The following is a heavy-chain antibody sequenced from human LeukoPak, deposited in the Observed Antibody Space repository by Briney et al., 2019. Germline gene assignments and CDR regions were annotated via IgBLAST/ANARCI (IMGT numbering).Heavy chain of an antibody. J-gene: IGHJ4*02. CDR1: RFTFRYYA. CDR2: ISGSGGIT. Sequence: GGSLRPSCAASRFTFRYYAMSWVRQAPGKGLEWVSVISGSGGITYYADSVKGRFTISRDNSKNTLYLQMNSLRAEDTAVYYCAKDIGLYYYDTWGQGTLVTVSS. CDR3: AKDIGLYYYDT. D-gene: IGHD3-22*01. V-gene: IGHV3-23*01.